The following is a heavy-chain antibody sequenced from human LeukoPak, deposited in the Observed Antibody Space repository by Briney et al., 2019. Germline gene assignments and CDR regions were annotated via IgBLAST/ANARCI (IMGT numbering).Heavy chain of an antibody. V-gene: IGHV3-64D*06. Sequence: GGSLRLSCSASGFTFSSYAMHWVRQAPGKGLEYVSAISSNGGSTYYPDSVKGRFTISRDNSKNTLYLQMSSLRAEDTAVYYCVKDSYYYDRRGFDYWGQGTLVTVSS. CDR1: GFTFSSYA. CDR2: ISSNGGST. D-gene: IGHD3-22*01. CDR3: VKDSYYYDRRGFDY. J-gene: IGHJ4*02.